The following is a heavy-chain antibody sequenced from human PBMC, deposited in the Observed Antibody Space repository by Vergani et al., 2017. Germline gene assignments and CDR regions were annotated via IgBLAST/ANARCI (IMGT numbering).Heavy chain of an antibody. CDR3: AGHGGESSSWATGFDP. V-gene: IGHV4-39*01. CDR1: GGSIRSSSYF. Sequence: QLQLQESGPGLVKPSETLSLTCTVSGGSIRSSSYFWGWIRQPPGKGLEWIGTINYSGGTYYNPSLKSRVTISVDTSKNEFSLKLSSVTAADTAVFYCAGHGGESSSWATGFDPWGQGTRVTVSS. J-gene: IGHJ5*02. CDR2: INYSGGT. D-gene: IGHD6-13*01.